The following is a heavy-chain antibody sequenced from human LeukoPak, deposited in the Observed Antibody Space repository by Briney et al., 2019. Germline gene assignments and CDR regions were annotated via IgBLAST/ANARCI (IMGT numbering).Heavy chain of an antibody. CDR1: GFISRDYP. CDR2: ISAGGGI. Sequence: GGSLRLSCAASGFISRDYPMSWVRQTPGKGLEWVSSISAGGGIYYADSVKGRFTVSRDDSKNTLYLQMNSLRVEDTALYYCAKESNGGRFDFDYWGQGTLATVSS. V-gene: IGHV3-23*01. J-gene: IGHJ4*02. CDR3: AKESNGGRFDFDY. D-gene: IGHD3-16*01.